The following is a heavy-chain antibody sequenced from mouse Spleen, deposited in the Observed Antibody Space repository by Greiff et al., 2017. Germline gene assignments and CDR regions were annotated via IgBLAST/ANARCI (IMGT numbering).Heavy chain of an antibody. CDR3: ARLDPSMDY. CDR1: GFTFSSYA. V-gene: IGHV5-9-1*01. Sequence: EVKVVESGGGLVKPGGSLKLSCAASGFTFSSYAMSWVRQTPEKRLEWVATISSGGSYTYYPDSVKGRFTISRDNAKNTLYLQMSSLRSEDTAMYYCARLDPSMDYWGQGTSVTVSS. J-gene: IGHJ4*01. CDR2: ISSGGSYT.